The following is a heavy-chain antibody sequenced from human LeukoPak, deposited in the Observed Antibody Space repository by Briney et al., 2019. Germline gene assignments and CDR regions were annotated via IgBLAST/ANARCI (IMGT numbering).Heavy chain of an antibody. CDR2: IYYSGST. J-gene: IGHJ6*02. CDR1: GGSISSSSYY. V-gene: IGHV4-39*02. CDR3: ARDRGDSGYSSSWLTHYYYYYGMDV. D-gene: IGHD6-13*01. Sequence: SETLSLTCTVSGGSISSSSYYWGWIRQPPGKGLEWIGTIYYSGSTYYNPSLKSRVTISVDTSKNQFSLKLSSVTAADTAVYYCARDRGDSGYSSSWLTHYYYYYGMDVWGQGTTVTVSS.